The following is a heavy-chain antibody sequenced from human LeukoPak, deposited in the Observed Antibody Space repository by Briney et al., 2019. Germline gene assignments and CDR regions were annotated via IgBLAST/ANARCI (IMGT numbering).Heavy chain of an antibody. J-gene: IGHJ3*02. CDR1: GFTFSNAW. D-gene: IGHD3-9*01. V-gene: IGHV3-15*01. CDR3: TTGYFDWLIPDAFDI. Sequence: GGSLRLSCAASGFTFSNAWMSWVRQAPGKGLEWVGRIKSKTDGGTTDYAAPVKGRFTISRDDSKNTLYLQMNSLKTEDTAVYYCTTGYFDWLIPDAFDIWGQGTMVTVSS. CDR2: IKSKTDGGTT.